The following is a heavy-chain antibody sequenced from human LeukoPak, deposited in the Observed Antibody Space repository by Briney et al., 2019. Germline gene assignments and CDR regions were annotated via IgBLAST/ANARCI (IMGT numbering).Heavy chain of an antibody. J-gene: IGHJ5*02. CDR2: IYHSGST. Sequence: SETLSLTCAVSGYSISSGYHWGWIRQPPGKGLEWIGSIYHSGSTYYNPSLKSRVTISVDTSKNQFSLKLSSVTAADTAVYYCARDLWRDYYGSGSVNWFDPWGQGTLVTVSS. CDR3: ARDLWRDYYGSGSVNWFDP. D-gene: IGHD3-10*01. V-gene: IGHV4-38-2*02. CDR1: GYSISSGYH.